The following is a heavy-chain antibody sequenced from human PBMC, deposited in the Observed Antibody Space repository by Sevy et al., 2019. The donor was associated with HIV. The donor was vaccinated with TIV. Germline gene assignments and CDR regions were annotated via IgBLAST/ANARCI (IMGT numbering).Heavy chain of an antibody. CDR2: INPNSGGT. V-gene: IGHV1-2*02. J-gene: IGHJ4*02. D-gene: IGHD3-22*01. Sequence: ASVKVSCKASGYTFTGYYMHWVRQAPGQGLEWMGWINPNSGGTNYAQKFQGRVTMTRDTSISTVYMELSRLRSDDTALYYCARANYYDSSGYKDAIDYWGQGTLVTVSS. CDR1: GYTFTGYY. CDR3: ARANYYDSSGYKDAIDY.